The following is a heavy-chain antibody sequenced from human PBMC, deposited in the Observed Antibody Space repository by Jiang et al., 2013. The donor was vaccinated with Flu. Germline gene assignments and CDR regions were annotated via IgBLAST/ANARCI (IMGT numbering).Heavy chain of an antibody. CDR3: ARVRYGSGRFYNNPDY. V-gene: IGHV3-33*08. D-gene: IGHD3-10*01. J-gene: IGHJ4*02. Sequence: QPGRSLRLSCAASGFTFSSYGMHWVRQAPGKGLEWVAVIWYDGSNKYYTDSVKGRFTISRDNSKNTLYLEMNSLRAEDTALYYCARVRYGSGRFYNNPDYWGQGTLVTVSS. CDR2: IWYDGSNK. CDR1: GFTFSSYG.